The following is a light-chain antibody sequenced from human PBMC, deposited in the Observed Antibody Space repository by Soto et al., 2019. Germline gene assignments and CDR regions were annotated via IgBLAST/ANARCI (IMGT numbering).Light chain of an antibody. CDR2: DAS. CDR3: QQFSSYPLT. Sequence: EFLLTQSAVSLSLSPGERATLSCRASQTVRNNYLAWYQQKPGQAPRLLIYDASSRATGIPDRFSGGGSGTDFTLTISRLEPEDFAVYYCQQFSSYPLTFGGGTKVDIK. V-gene: IGKV3-20*01. CDR1: QTVRNNY. J-gene: IGKJ4*01.